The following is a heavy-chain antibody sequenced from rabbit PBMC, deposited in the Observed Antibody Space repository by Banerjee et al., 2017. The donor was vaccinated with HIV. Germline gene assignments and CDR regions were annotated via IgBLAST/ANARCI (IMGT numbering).Heavy chain of an antibody. D-gene: IGHD4-2*01. CDR2: IYTSSGST. Sequence: EESGGDLVKPEGSLTLTCTASGFSFSSRYWICWVRQAPGKGLEWIACIYTSSGSTYYASWAKGRFTISKASSTTVTLQMTSLTAADTATYFCARGSAGGGDGLDLWGPGTLVTVS. V-gene: IGHV1S45*01. CDR3: ARGSAGGGDGLDL. J-gene: IGHJ4*01. CDR1: GFSFSSRYW.